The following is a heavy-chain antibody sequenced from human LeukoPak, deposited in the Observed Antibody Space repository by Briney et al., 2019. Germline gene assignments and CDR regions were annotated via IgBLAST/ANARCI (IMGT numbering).Heavy chain of an antibody. V-gene: IGHV4-30-2*01. CDR3: ARDNRRKGFDY. J-gene: IGHJ4*02. CDR1: GGSISSGGYS. D-gene: IGHD1-14*01. Sequence: PSETLSLTCAVSGGSISSGGYSWSWIRQPPGKGLGWIGYIYHSGSTYYNPSLKSRVTISVDRSKNQFSLKLSSVTAADTAVYYCARDNRRKGFDYWGQGTLVTVSS. CDR2: IYHSGST.